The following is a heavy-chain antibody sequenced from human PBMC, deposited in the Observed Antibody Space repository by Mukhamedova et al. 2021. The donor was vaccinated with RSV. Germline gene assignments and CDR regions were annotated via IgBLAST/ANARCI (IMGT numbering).Heavy chain of an antibody. CDR1: SSYG. J-gene: IGHJ3*02. Sequence: SSYGMHWVRQAPGKGLEWLTYIRHHGRDKYYIDSVKGRFSISRDNSKNTVSLQMNSLRLEDTALYYCAKDASWALEIWGQGTLVT. V-gene: IGHV3-30*02. CDR2: IRHHGRDK. D-gene: IGHD6-6*01. CDR3: AKDASWALEI.